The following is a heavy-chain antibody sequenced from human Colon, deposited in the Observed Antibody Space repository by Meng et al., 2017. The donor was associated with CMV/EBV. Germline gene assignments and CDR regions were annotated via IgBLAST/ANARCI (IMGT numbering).Heavy chain of an antibody. CDR1: VAAISLYY. CDR2: IPISAGT. Sequence: HVMRPQLCPVLGKPSCTLYRTCTYSVAAISLYYGGWCRKSAGKGLVLFGRIPISAGTYYTPSLKSRVTITLDTSQNQFTLRLSSVPAADTAVYYCARNKGGGDYGDQIWGQGTLVTVSS. CDR3: ARNKGGGDYGDQI. D-gene: IGHD4-17*01. J-gene: IGHJ4*02. V-gene: IGHV4-4*07.